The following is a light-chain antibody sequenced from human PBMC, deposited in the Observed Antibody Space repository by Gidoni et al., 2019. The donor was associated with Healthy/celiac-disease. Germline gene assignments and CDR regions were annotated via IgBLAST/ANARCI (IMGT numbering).Light chain of an antibody. J-gene: IGKJ5*01. CDR3: QQRSSWPMT. CDR2: DAS. Sequence: PATLSLSPGEIATLSCRASQSVSSYLAWYQQKPGQAPRRLIYDASNRATGIPSRFSGSGSGTDFTLTISSLEPEDFAVYYCQQRSSWPMTFGQXTRLEIK. CDR1: QSVSSY. V-gene: IGKV3-11*01.